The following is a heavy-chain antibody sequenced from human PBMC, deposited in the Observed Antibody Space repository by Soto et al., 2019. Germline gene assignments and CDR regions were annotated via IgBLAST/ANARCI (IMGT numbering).Heavy chain of an antibody. D-gene: IGHD2-8*01. CDR3: VSGYCTNGVCLYYYYGMDV. V-gene: IGHV3-23*01. CDR1: GFTFSSYA. J-gene: IGHJ6*02. CDR2: ISGSGGST. Sequence: RGSLRLSCTASGFTFSSYAMSWVRQAPGQGLEWVSAISGSGGSTYYADSVKGRFTISRDNSKNTLYLQMNSLRAEDTAVYYCVSGYCTNGVCLYYYYGMDVWGQVTMVTFS.